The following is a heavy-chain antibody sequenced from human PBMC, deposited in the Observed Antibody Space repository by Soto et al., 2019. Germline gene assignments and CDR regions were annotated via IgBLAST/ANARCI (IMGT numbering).Heavy chain of an antibody. J-gene: IGHJ4*02. Sequence: QVQLVQSGAEVKKPGASVKVSCKASGYTFTSYDINWVRQATGQGLEWMGWMNPNSGNTGYAQKFQGRVTMTRNTSISTDYMELSSLRSEDTAVYYCARLRYYYDSSGYYSVPGWGQGTLVTVSS. V-gene: IGHV1-8*01. CDR3: ARLRYYYDSSGYYSVPG. CDR1: GYTFTSYD. CDR2: MNPNSGNT. D-gene: IGHD3-22*01.